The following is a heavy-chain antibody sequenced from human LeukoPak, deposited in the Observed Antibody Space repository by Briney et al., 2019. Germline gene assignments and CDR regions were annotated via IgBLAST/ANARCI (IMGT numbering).Heavy chain of an antibody. V-gene: IGHV1-18*01. J-gene: IGHJ6*02. Sequence: ASVKVSCKASGYTFTSYGISWVRQAPGQGLEWMGWISAYIGNTNYAQKLQGRVTMTTDTSTSTAYMELRSLRSDDTAVYYCARDGNYDPDHPYYYYYGMDVWGQGTTVTVSS. D-gene: IGHD1-7*01. CDR2: ISAYIGNT. CDR1: GYTFTSYG. CDR3: ARDGNYDPDHPYYYYYGMDV.